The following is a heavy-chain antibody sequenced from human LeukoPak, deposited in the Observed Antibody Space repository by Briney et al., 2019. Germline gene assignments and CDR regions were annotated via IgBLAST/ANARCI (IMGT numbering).Heavy chain of an antibody. D-gene: IGHD5-24*01. Sequence: SETLSLTCTVSGGSISSSSYYWGWIRQPPGKGLEWIGSISYSGSTYYNPSLKSRVTLSVDTSNNQFSLKLRSVTAADTALYYCARPSRSGGYNYWYFDLWGRGTLVTVSS. V-gene: IGHV4-39*01. CDR3: ARPSRSGGYNYWYFDL. J-gene: IGHJ2*01. CDR2: ISYSGST. CDR1: GGSISSSSYY.